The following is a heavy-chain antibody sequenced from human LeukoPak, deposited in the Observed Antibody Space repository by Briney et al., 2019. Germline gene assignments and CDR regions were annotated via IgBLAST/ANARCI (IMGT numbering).Heavy chain of an antibody. D-gene: IGHD1-20*01. Sequence: GGSLRLSCAASGFTFRNSAMSWVRQAPGTRLQWVSSIGGHVHSTYYADSVIGRFTISRDDSKNTLYLQMNSLRADDTAIYYCANHRTPDRYHWNYFDYWGQGTLVTVSS. V-gene: IGHV3-23*01. CDR2: IGGHVHST. J-gene: IGHJ4*02. CDR1: GFTFRNSA. CDR3: ANHRTPDRYHWNYFDY.